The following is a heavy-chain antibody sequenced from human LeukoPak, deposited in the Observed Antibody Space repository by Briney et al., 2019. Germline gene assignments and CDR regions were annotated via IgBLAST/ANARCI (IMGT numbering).Heavy chain of an antibody. V-gene: IGHV3-23*01. CDR1: GFTFSSYG. CDR3: VRAAVIDFYYYYMDV. CDR2: ISGSGGST. D-gene: IGHD2-21*01. Sequence: GGSLRLSCAASGFTFSSYGMSWVRQAPGKGLEWVSAISGSGGSTYYADSVKGRFTISRDNSKNTLYLQMNSLRAEDTALYYCVRAAVIDFYYYYMDVWGKGTTVTVSS. J-gene: IGHJ6*03.